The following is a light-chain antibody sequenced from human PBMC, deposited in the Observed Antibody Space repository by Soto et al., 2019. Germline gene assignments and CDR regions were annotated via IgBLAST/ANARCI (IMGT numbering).Light chain of an antibody. CDR2: GAS. CDR3: EQYGSSPLT. CDR1: QSVYSDY. Sequence: EIVLTQSPGTLSLSPGEQATLSCRASQSVYSDYLAWYQQKPGQAPRLLISGASSRATGIPDRFSGSGSGTDFTLTINSLRPEDFAVYFCEQYGSSPLTFGPGTKVY. J-gene: IGKJ3*01. V-gene: IGKV3-20*01.